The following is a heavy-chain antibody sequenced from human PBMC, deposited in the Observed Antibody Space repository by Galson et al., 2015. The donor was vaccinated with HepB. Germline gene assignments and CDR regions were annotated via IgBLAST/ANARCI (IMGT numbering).Heavy chain of an antibody. CDR2: ISTSGSA. J-gene: IGHJ4*02. CDR1: GGSISTYY. V-gene: IGHV4-4*07. Sequence: SETLSLTCTVSGGSISTYYWSWIRQPAGKGLEWIGHISTSGSANYNPSLESRLTMSVDTSKSQFSLKLSSVTAADTAIYFCARDRSSWTHTFDYWGQGTLVTVSS. CDR3: ARDRSSWTHTFDY. D-gene: IGHD6-13*01.